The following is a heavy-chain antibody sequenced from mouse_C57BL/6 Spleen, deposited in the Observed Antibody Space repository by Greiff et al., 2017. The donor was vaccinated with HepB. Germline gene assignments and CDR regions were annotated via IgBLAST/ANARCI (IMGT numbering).Heavy chain of an antibody. Sequence: EVQRVESGAELVKPGASVKLSCTASGFNIKDYYMHWVKQRTEQGLEWIGRIDPEDGETKYAPKFQGKATITADTSSNTAYLQLSSLTSEDTAVYYCALRQLRLRAWFAYWGQGTLVTVSA. J-gene: IGHJ3*01. CDR2: IDPEDGET. V-gene: IGHV14-2*01. CDR1: GFNIKDYY. D-gene: IGHD3-2*02. CDR3: ALRQLRLRAWFAY.